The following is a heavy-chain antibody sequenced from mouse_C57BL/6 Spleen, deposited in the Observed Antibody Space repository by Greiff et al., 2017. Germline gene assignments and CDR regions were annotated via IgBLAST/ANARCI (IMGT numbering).Heavy chain of an antibody. Sequence: VKLVESGPGLVQPSQSLSITCTVSGFSLTSYGVHWVRQSPGKGLEWLGVIWSGGSTDYTAAFISRLSISKDNSKSQVFFKMNSLQADDTAIYYCARKTVVANYYAMDYWGQGTSVTVSS. CDR1: GFSLTSYG. CDR2: IWSGGST. J-gene: IGHJ4*01. D-gene: IGHD1-1*01. V-gene: IGHV2-2*01. CDR3: ARKTVVANYYAMDY.